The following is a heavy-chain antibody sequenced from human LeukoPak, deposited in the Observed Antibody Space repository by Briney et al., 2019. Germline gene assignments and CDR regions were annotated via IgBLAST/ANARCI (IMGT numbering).Heavy chain of an antibody. Sequence: SETLSLTCTVSGGSISSGGYYWSWIRQHPGKGLEWIGYIYYSGSTYYNPSLKSRVTISVDTSKNQFSLKLSSVTAADTAVYYCARWYRVTYFDYWGQGTLVTVSS. J-gene: IGHJ4*02. CDR3: ARWYRVTYFDY. CDR2: IYYSGST. D-gene: IGHD2-15*01. V-gene: IGHV4-31*03. CDR1: GGSISSGGYY.